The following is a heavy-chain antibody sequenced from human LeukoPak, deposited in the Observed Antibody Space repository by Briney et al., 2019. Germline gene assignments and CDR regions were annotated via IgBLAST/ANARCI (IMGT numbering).Heavy chain of an antibody. CDR3: ARDSYQDYYGRFDP. Sequence: GGSLSLSCAASGFSFTNHGMHWVRQAAGERLEWVAVIWDDGNNKRYANSVNGRFTISRDNSENTLYLQMNGLTAEDTAMYYCARDSYQDYYGRFDPWGQGTLVIVSS. J-gene: IGHJ5*02. D-gene: IGHD3-10*01. CDR2: IWDDGNNK. CDR1: GFSFTNHG. V-gene: IGHV3-33*01.